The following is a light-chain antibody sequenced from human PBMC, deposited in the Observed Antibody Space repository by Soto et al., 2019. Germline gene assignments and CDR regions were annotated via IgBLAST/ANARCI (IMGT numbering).Light chain of an antibody. CDR1: YSNIGSNF. CDR2: DNS. V-gene: IGLV1-51*01. Sequence: QSVLTQSSSVSAAAGQKVSISCSGSYSNIGSNFVSWYQHFPGPAPKLVIYDNSQRPSGIRDRFSGSKSGSSATLGITGLQTGDEADYYCGTWDSSLSVVVFGGGTKLTVL. J-gene: IGLJ2*01. CDR3: GTWDSSLSVVV.